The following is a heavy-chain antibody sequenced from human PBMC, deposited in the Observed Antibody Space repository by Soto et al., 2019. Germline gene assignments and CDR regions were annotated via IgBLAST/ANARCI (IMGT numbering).Heavy chain of an antibody. CDR2: ISGSGGST. V-gene: IGHV3-23*01. CDR3: AKDLDVFWSGYYFWFDP. D-gene: IGHD3-3*01. J-gene: IGHJ5*02. CDR1: GFTFSSYA. Sequence: GGSLRLSCAASGFTFSSYAMSWVRQAPGKGLEWVSAISGSGGSTYYTDSVKGRFTISRDNSKNTLYLQMNSLRAEDTAVYYCAKDLDVFWSGYYFWFDPWGQGTLVTVSS.